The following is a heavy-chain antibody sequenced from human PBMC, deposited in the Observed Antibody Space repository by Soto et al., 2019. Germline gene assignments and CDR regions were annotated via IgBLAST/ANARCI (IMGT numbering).Heavy chain of an antibody. J-gene: IGHJ6*02. CDR2: IDWDDDK. CDR1: GFSLSTSGMC. CDR3: ARSAKYYYDSSGYYPSYYYGMDV. Sequence: ESGPTLVNPTQTLTLTCTFSGFSLSTSGMCVSWIRQPPGKALEWLALIDWDDDKYYSTSLKTRLTISRDTSKNQVVLTMTNMDPVDTATYYCARSAKYYYDSSGYYPSYYYGMDVWGQGTTVTVSS. V-gene: IGHV2-70*01. D-gene: IGHD3-22*01.